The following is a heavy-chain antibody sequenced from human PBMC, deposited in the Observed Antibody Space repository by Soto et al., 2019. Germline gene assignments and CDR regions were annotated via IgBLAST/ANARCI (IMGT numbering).Heavy chain of an antibody. CDR3: AREADIVPTLNN. CDR2: ISFDGRKI. CDR1: GFTFSSYT. V-gene: IGHV3-30*04. Sequence: QVQMMESGGGVVQPAGSLRLSCTTSGFTFSSYTIHWVRQAPGKGLEWVALISFDGRKISYTDSVKGRFTISRDYSKHTVHTQMSRLRGDDTAVDFCAREADIVPTLNNWGQGTRVTDSS. J-gene: IGHJ4*02. D-gene: IGHD5-12*01.